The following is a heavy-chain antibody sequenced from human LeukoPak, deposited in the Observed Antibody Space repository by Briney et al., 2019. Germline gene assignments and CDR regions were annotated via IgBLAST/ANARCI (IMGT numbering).Heavy chain of an antibody. V-gene: IGHV4-59*01. CDR1: GGSISSYY. D-gene: IGHD3-10*01. J-gene: IGHJ5*02. Sequence: SEPLSLTCTVSGGSISSYYWSWIRQPPGKGLEWIGYIYYSGSTNYNPSLKSRVTISVDTSKNQFSLKLSSVTAADTAVYYCASSTMVRGSSFWFDPWGQGAMATVSS. CDR2: IYYSGST. CDR3: ASSTMVRGSSFWFDP.